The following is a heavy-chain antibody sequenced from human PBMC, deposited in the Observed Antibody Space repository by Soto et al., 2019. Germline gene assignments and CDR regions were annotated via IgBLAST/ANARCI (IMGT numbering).Heavy chain of an antibody. V-gene: IGHV3-23*01. CDR1: GLTFSSYA. CDR2: ISGNGGST. Sequence: EVQLLESGGGLVQPGGSLRLSCAASGLTFSSYAMSWVRQAPGKGLEWVSAISGNGGSTYYADSAKGRFTTSRDNSKNTLYLQMNSLRAEDTAIYYCAKVATYYYGSGAHFDYWGQGTLVTVSS. J-gene: IGHJ4*02. D-gene: IGHD3-10*01. CDR3: AKVATYYYGSGAHFDY.